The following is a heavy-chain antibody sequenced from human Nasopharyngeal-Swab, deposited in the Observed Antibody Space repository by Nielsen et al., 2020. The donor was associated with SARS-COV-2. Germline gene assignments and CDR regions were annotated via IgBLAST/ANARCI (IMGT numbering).Heavy chain of an antibody. D-gene: IGHD3-3*01. CDR3: AKDRGYYDFWSGHYWASQYFGMDV. CDR1: GFTFNSNA. J-gene: IGHJ6*02. Sequence: GGSLRLSCAASGFTFNSNAMNWVRQAPGKGLEWLSVISGSGVSTSYADSVKGRFVISRDNSENTLYLQMNNLRAEDTAIYYCAKDRGYYDFWSGHYWASQYFGMDVWGQGTTVTVSS. CDR2: ISGSGVST. V-gene: IGHV3-23*01.